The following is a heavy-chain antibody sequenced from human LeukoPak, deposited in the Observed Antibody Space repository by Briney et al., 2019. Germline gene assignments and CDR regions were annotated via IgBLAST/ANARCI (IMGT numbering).Heavy chain of an antibody. CDR2: IYHSGST. D-gene: IGHD1-26*01. CDR1: GYSISSGYY. V-gene: IGHV4-38-2*01. Sequence: PSENLSLTCAVSGYSISSGYYWGWIRQPPGKGLEWIGSIYHSGSTYYNPSLKSRVTISVDTSKNQFSLKLSSVTAADTAVYYCAVMPEWELSSDAFDIWGQGTMVTVSS. J-gene: IGHJ3*02. CDR3: AVMPEWELSSDAFDI.